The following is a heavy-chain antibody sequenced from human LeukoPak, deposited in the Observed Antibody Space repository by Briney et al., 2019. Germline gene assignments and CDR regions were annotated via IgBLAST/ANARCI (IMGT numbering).Heavy chain of an antibody. J-gene: IGHJ4*02. CDR3: ASPGSGSYILRY. Sequence: SVKVSCKASGGTFSSYAISWVRQAPGQGLEWMGGIIPVFGTANYAQKFQGRVTITADESTSTAYMELSSLRSEDTAVYYCASPGSGSYILRYWGQGTLVTVSS. V-gene: IGHV1-69*01. D-gene: IGHD3-10*01. CDR1: GGTFSSYA. CDR2: IIPVFGTA.